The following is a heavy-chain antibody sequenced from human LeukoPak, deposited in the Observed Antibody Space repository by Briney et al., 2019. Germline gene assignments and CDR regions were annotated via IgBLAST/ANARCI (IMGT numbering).Heavy chain of an antibody. CDR2: ISSSSSTI. D-gene: IGHD3-9*01. CDR3: ARPRGYNYDILTGYPTESGFDP. Sequence: TGGSLRLSCAASGFTFSSYSMNWVRQAPGKGLKWVSYISSSSSTIYYADSVKGRFTISRDNAKNSLYLQMNSLRAEDTAVYYCARPRGYNYDILTGYPTESGFDPWGQGTLVTVSS. V-gene: IGHV3-48*01. J-gene: IGHJ5*02. CDR1: GFTFSSYS.